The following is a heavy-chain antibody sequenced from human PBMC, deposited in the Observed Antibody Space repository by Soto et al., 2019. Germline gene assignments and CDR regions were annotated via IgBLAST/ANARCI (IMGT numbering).Heavy chain of an antibody. CDR1: GGSISPYY. CDR2: IFYSGST. D-gene: IGHD2-21*01. Sequence: SETLSLTCSVSGGSISPYYLSWIRQPPEKGLEWIGDIFYSGSTNQNPSLKSRVSLSVDTSKNQFSLNLSSVTVADTAVYYCARHRSPYYFHYGLDVWGQGTTLTVSS. CDR3: ARHRSPYYFHYGLDV. V-gene: IGHV4-59*08. J-gene: IGHJ6*02.